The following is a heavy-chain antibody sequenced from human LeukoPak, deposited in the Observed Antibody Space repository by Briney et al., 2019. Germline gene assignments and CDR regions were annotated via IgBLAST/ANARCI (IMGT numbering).Heavy chain of an antibody. D-gene: IGHD5-18*01. J-gene: IGHJ3*02. CDR2: LTPSDGDT. Sequence: ASVNVSCKPSGYTFTTYYIHWVRQAPRQGIDWMGILTPSDGDTSYSQKFQGTVTMTRDMSTNTVYMDLSSLRSEDTDVYYCAKVRHGYSYGYKDAFDIWGQGTMVTVSS. CDR1: GYTFTTYY. CDR3: AKVRHGYSYGYKDAFDI. V-gene: IGHV1-46*01.